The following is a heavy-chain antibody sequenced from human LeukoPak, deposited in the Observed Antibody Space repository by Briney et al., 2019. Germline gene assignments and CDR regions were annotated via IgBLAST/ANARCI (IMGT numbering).Heavy chain of an antibody. V-gene: IGHV3-30-3*01. D-gene: IGHD6-13*01. CDR1: GFTFSSYA. CDR3: AKGNYFDY. CDR2: ISYDGSNK. J-gene: IGHJ4*02. Sequence: SGRSLRLSCAASGFTFSSYAMHWVRQAPGKGLEWVAVISYDGSNKYYADSVKGRFTISRDNSKNTLYLQMNSLRGEDTAVYYCAKGNYFDYWGQGTLVTVSS.